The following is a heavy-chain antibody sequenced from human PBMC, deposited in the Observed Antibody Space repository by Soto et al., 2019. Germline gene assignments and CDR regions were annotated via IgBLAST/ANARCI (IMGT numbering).Heavy chain of an antibody. CDR3: ARDPLLYDSDWYPNWFGP. CDR2: ITGYGATT. CDR1: GFIFNNYA. Sequence: EAQLLESGGGLVQPGGSLRLSCSASGFIFNNYAMSWVRQAPGKGLEWVSGITGYGATTYYAESVKGRFTISRDSSKNTLYLQMSTLTAEHTAVYYCARDPLLYDSDWYPNWFGPWGQGTLVTVSS. J-gene: IGHJ5*02. V-gene: IGHV3-23*01. D-gene: IGHD6-19*01.